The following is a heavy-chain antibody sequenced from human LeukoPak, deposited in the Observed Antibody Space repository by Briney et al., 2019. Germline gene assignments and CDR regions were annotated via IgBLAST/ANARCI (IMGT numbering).Heavy chain of an antibody. V-gene: IGHV3-74*01. CDR3: ARLRARVWMDV. D-gene: IGHD2-21*01. J-gene: IGHJ6*02. Sequence: PGGSLRLSCAASGFTFSNYWMHWVRQAPGKGLVWVSRINSDGSSTSYADSVKGRFSISRDNAKNTLYLQMNSLRAEDAAVYYCARLRARVWMDVRGQGTTVTVSS. CDR1: GFTFSNYW. CDR2: INSDGSST.